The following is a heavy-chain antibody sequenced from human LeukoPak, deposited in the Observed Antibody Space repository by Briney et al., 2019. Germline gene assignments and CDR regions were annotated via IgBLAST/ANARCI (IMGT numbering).Heavy chain of an antibody. V-gene: IGHV3-66*01. CDR1: GITVRNNY. CDR2: IYNGGST. Sequence: GSLKLSCSASGITVRNNYMGWGRPAPGKGLGGGPGIYNGGSTYYADSVKGRFTISRDNSKNTLYLQMNSLRAEDTAVYYCARDPDSSGYYYYREYYFDYWGQGTLVTVSS. J-gene: IGHJ4*02. CDR3: ARDPDSSGYYYYREYYFDY. D-gene: IGHD3-22*01.